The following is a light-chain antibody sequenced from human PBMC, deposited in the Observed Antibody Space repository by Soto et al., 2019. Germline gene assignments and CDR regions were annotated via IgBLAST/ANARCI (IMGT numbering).Light chain of an antibody. V-gene: IGKV3D-11*02. CDR2: DAS. J-gene: IGKJ5*01. CDR1: QSINTY. Sequence: ENVLTQSPATPSCSAETAPTLSCXASQSINTYLAWYQQKPGQAPRLLIYDASKRATGIPARFSGSGSGTNFTLTISSLEPEDFAVYYCQQRRSWQVTFGQGTRLEIK. CDR3: QQRRSWQVT.